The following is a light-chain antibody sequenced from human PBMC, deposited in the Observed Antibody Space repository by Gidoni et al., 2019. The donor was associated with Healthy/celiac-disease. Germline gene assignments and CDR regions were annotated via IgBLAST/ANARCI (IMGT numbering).Light chain of an antibody. CDR2: DAS. CDR1: QSISSW. CDR3: QQYNSYVWX. V-gene: IGKV1-5*01. J-gene: IGKJ1*01. Sequence: DIQMTQSPSTLSASVGDRVTITCRASQSISSWLAWYQQKPGKAPKLLIYDASSLESGVPSRFSGSGSGTEFTLTISSLQPDDFATYYCQQYNSYVWXXXQGTKVEIK.